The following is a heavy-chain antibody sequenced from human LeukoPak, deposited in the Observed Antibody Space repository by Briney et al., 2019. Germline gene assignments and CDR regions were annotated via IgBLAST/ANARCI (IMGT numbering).Heavy chain of an antibody. Sequence: GGSLRLSCAASGFTFSSYEMNWVRQAPGKGLEWVSYISSSGSTIYYADSMKGRFTISRDNAKNSLYLQMNSLRAEDTAVYYCARDSGRFGYCSGGSCYSGAFDIWGQGTMVTVSS. CDR2: ISSSGSTI. D-gene: IGHD2-15*01. CDR1: GFTFSSYE. CDR3: ARDSGRFGYCSGGSCYSGAFDI. V-gene: IGHV3-48*03. J-gene: IGHJ3*02.